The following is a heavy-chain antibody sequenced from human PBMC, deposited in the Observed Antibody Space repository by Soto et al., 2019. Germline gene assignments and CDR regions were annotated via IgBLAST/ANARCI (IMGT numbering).Heavy chain of an antibody. CDR2: MSWNSGTI. CDR1: GFTFDDYA. Sequence: EVQLVESGGGLVQPGRSLRLSCAASGFTFDDYAMHWVRQAPGKGLEWVSGMSWNSGTIAYADSVKGRFTVSRDNAKNSLYLQMNSLRADDTAVYSCATDIRRGFSSAWGDWGQGALVTVSS. CDR3: ATDIRRGFSSAWGD. V-gene: IGHV3-9*01. J-gene: IGHJ4*02. D-gene: IGHD6-19*01.